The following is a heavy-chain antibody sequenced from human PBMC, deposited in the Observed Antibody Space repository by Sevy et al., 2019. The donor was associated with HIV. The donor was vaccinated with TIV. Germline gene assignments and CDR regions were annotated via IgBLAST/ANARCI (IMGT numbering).Heavy chain of an antibody. Sequence: GGSLRLSCAASGFAFYEYSMSWIRQAPGKGLEWVATLSFGCGKINYADSVKGRFTISRENTKNSLYLQMNSLRAEDTAVYFCARDRAYSALDYWGQGTLVTVSS. CDR3: ARDRAYSALDY. V-gene: IGHV3-21*06. CDR1: GFAFYEYS. D-gene: IGHD5-18*01. J-gene: IGHJ4*02. CDR2: LSFGCGKI.